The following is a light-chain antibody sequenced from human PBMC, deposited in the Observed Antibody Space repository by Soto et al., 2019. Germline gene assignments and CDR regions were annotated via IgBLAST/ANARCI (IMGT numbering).Light chain of an antibody. CDR3: QRRSTT. CDR1: QSVSSY. J-gene: IGKJ4*02. CDR2: DAS. Sequence: EIVLTQSPATLSLSPGERATLSCRASQSVSSYLAWYQQKPGQAPRLLIYDASNRATGIPARFSGSGSGTDFTRTIRSLEPEDFAVYYCQRRSTTFGGGTKVEIK. V-gene: IGKV3-11*01.